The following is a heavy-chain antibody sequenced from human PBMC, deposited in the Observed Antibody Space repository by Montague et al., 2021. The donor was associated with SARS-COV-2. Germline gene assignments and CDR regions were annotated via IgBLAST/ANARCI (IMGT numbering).Heavy chain of an antibody. D-gene: IGHD3-16*02. CDR3: ARMFYDYVWETSRYRGNYFDS. Sequence: SETLSLTCSVSGDSMSTKYWSWIRQPPGKGLEWIGHIYNSGTTIYNPSLKSRATIFIDVSKTQFSLRLSSVTATDTAVYYCARMFYDYVWETSRYRGNYFDSWGQGTLVTVSS. CDR1: GDSMSTKY. V-gene: IGHV4-59*01. CDR2: IYNSGTT. J-gene: IGHJ4*02.